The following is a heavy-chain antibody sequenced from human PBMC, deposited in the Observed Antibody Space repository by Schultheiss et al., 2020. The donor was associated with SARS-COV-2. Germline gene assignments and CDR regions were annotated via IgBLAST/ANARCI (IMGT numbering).Heavy chain of an antibody. CDR1: GYTFTGYY. CDR2: ISAYNGNT. V-gene: IGHV1-18*04. J-gene: IGHJ6*02. Sequence: ASVKVSCKASGYTFTGYYMHWVRQAPGQGLEWIRWISAYNGNTNYAQKLQGRVTMTTDTSTSTAYMELRSLRSDDTAVYYCARLTIFGNYYYGMDVWGQGTTVTVSS. CDR3: ARLTIFGNYYYGMDV. D-gene: IGHD3-3*01.